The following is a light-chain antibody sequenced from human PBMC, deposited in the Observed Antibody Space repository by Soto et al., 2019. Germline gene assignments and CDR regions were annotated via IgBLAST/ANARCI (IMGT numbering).Light chain of an antibody. J-gene: IGKJ1*01. CDR2: AVS. Sequence: DIQMTQSPSSLSASVGDRISITCRASQSVSSYLNWYQQKPGKAPRLLIYAVSHLQTGVPSRFRGSGSGTDFTLTISSLQPEDFGTYYCQQSFSTPRTFGQGTKVDIK. CDR3: QQSFSTPRT. V-gene: IGKV1-39*01. CDR1: QSVSSY.